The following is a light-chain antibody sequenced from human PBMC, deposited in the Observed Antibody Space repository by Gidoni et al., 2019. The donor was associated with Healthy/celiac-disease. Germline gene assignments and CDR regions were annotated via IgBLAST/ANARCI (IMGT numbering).Light chain of an antibody. V-gene: IGKV1-9*01. J-gene: IGKJ2*01. CDR3: QQLHS. CDR2: AAS. CDR1: QGISSY. Sequence: DIQLTQSPSFLSASVGDRVTITCRASQGISSYLAWYQQKPGKAPKLLIYAASTLQSGVPSRFSGSGSGTEFTLTISSLQPEDFATYYCQQLHSFGQXTKLEIK.